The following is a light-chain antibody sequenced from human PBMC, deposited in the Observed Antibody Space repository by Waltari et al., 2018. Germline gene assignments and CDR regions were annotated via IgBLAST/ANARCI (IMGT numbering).Light chain of an antibody. V-gene: IGKV1-5*03. CDR1: QSLTGS. J-gene: IGKJ1*01. Sequence: DIQMTQSPSTLSASVGDRVTVTCRASQSLTGSLAWFPQKPGKVPELLIYRASTLKKGVPSRFSGIGSGTEFTLTISSLQPDEFATYYCQQYMTYPWTFGPGTKVEI. CDR2: RAS. CDR3: QQYMTYPWT.